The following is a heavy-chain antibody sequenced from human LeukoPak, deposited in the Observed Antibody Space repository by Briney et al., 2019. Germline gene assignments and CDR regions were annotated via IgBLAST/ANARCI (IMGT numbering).Heavy chain of an antibody. CDR1: GGTFSSYA. D-gene: IGHD6-13*01. Sequence: SVKVSCKASGGTFSSYAITWVRQAPGQGLEWMGRIIPIFGTANYAQKFQGRVMITTDESTSTAYMELSTLRSDDTAVYYCARERPPGDSSNWFLEGYFDIWGQGTLVTVSS. V-gene: IGHV1-69*05. CDR3: ARERPPGDSSNWFLEGYFDI. CDR2: IIPIFGTA. J-gene: IGHJ4*02.